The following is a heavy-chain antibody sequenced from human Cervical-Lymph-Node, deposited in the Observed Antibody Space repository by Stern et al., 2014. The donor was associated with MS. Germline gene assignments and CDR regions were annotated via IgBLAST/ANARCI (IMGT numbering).Heavy chain of an antibody. CDR1: GYSFTIYY. Sequence: EVQLVQSGAEVKKPGESLKISCKLSGYSFTIYYIAWVRQMPGKVLEWMGVIYPDDSDTTYSPSFQGQVTISADKSIPTAYLQWSSRRASDTAMYYCARHVQGFDYWGQGTLVTVSS. CDR3: ARHVQGFDY. CDR2: IYPDDSDT. V-gene: IGHV5-51*01. J-gene: IGHJ4*02.